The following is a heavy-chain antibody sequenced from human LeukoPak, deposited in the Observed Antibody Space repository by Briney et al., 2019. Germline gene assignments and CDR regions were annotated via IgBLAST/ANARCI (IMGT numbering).Heavy chain of an antibody. V-gene: IGHV1-2*02. CDR1: GYTFSDHY. J-gene: IGHJ5*02. Sequence: ASVTVSCKTSGYTFSDHYIHWTRQAPGQGLEWVGWINPNSGDTDYAQKFQGRVTITADESTSTAYMELSSLRSEDTAVYYCARDPNATDRYYYGSGSYYGRWFDPWGQGTLVTVSS. CDR2: INPNSGDT. D-gene: IGHD3-10*01. CDR3: ARDPNATDRYYYGSGSYYGRWFDP.